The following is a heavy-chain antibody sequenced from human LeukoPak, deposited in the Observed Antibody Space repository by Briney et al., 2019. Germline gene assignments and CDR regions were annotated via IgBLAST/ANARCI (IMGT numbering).Heavy chain of an antibody. V-gene: IGHV4-34*01. CDR2: INHSGST. CDR1: GGSFSGYY. D-gene: IGHD2-8*01. CDR3: ARGLGLHKYCTNGVCYTGVTRFFGNDWFDP. Sequence: KASETLSLTCAVYGGSFSGYYWSWIRQPPGKGLEWIGEINHSGSTNYNPSLKSRVTISVDTSKNQFSLKLSSVTAADTAVYYCARGLGLHKYCTNGVCYTGVTRFFGNDWFDPWGQGTLVTVSS. J-gene: IGHJ5*02.